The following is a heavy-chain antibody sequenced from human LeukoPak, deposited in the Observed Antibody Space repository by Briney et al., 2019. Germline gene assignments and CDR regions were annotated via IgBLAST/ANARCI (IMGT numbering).Heavy chain of an antibody. CDR2: IYYSGST. CDR3: ARPSYDILTGYFYYFDY. CDR1: GGSISSSSYY. Sequence: SETLSLTCTVSGGSISSSSYYWGWIRQPPGEGLEWIGSIYYSGSTYYNPSLKSRVTISVDTSKNQFSLKLSSVTAADTAVYYCARPSYDILTGYFYYFDYWGQGTLVTVSS. D-gene: IGHD3-9*01. J-gene: IGHJ4*02. V-gene: IGHV4-39*01.